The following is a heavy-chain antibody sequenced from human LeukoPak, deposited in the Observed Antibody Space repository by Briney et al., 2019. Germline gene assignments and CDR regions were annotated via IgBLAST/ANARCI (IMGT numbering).Heavy chain of an antibody. J-gene: IGHJ4*02. V-gene: IGHV3-21*04. Sequence: GGSLRLSCAASGFKFSSYGMHWVRLAPGKGLEWVSSISSSSSYIYYADSVKGRFTISRDNAKNSLYLQMNSLRAEDTAVYYCAKEIGAIGSPLFDHWGQGTLVTVSS. CDR1: GFKFSSYG. CDR2: ISSSSSYI. D-gene: IGHD2-15*01. CDR3: AKEIGAIGSPLFDH.